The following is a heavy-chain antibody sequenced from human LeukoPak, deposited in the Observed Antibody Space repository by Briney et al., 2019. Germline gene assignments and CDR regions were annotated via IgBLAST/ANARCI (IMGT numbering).Heavy chain of an antibody. CDR1: GGSISSTSYY. V-gene: IGHV4-39*07. D-gene: IGHD2-15*01. CDR3: ARGSRYCSGGSCYGWFDP. J-gene: IGHJ5*02. CDR2: IYYSGST. Sequence: PSETLSLTCTVSGGSISSTSYYWGWIRQPPGKGLEWIGNIYYSGSTYYNPSLKSRVTISVDTSKNQFSLKLSSVTAADTAVYYCARGSRYCSGGSCYGWFDPWGQGTLVTVSS.